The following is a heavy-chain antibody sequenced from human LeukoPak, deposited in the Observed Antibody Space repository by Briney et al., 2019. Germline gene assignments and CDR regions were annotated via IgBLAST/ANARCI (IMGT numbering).Heavy chain of an antibody. Sequence: ASVKVSCKASGYTFTGYYMHWVRQAPGQGLEWMGWINPNSGGTNYAQKFQGRVTMTRDTSISTAYMELSRLRSDDTAVYYCARDRLGSKASIPGYDTRAQFDPWGQGTLVTVSS. V-gene: IGHV1-2*02. CDR3: ARDRLGSKASIPGYDTRAQFDP. J-gene: IGHJ5*02. CDR1: GYTFTGYY. D-gene: IGHD3-22*01. CDR2: INPNSGGT.